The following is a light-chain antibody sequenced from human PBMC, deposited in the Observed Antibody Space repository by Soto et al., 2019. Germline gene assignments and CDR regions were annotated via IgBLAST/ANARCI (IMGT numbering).Light chain of an antibody. V-gene: IGLV1-40*01. CDR2: GNT. CDR1: SSNIAAGYD. Sequence: QSVLTQPPSVSGAPGQGVTISCTGSSSNIAAGYDVHWYQQLPGTAPKLLIYGNTNRPSGVPDRFSGSKSGSSASLAITGLQAEDEADYYCQSFDRSLTGAVFGGGTQLTVL. J-gene: IGLJ2*01. CDR3: QSFDRSLTGAV.